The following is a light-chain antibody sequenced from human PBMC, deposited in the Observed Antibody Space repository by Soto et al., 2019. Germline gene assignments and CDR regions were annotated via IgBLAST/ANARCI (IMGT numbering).Light chain of an antibody. CDR1: QSVSSN. J-gene: IGKJ5*01. CDR3: QQYNNWPSTT. V-gene: IGKV3-15*01. Sequence: EIVMLEAPRTMYVSPGERATLSCRASQSVSSNLAWYQQKPGQAPRLLIYGASTRATGIPARFSGSGSGTEFTLTISSLQSEDFAVYYCQQYNNWPSTTFGQGIRLEIK. CDR2: GAS.